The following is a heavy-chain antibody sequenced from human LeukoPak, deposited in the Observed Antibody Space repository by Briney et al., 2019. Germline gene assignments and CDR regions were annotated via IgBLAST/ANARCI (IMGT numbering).Heavy chain of an antibody. CDR2: ISYDGRHK. D-gene: IGHD3-9*01. J-gene: IGHJ4*02. CDR1: GFTFSDFG. V-gene: IGHV3-30*18. Sequence: PGRSLRLSCAASGFTFSDFGMHWVRRAPGKGLEWVAVISYDGRHKYYRDSVKDRLTISRDNSKKTLYLQMNSLRAEDAALYYCGKDSSRYFYLVSFTDFGLDYWGQGTLVSVSS. CDR3: GKDSSRYFYLVSFTDFGLDY.